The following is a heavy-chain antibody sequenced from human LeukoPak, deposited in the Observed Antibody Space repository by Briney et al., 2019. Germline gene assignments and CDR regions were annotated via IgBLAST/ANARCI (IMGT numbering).Heavy chain of an antibody. CDR1: GFTFSIYA. V-gene: IGHV3-23*01. Sequence: PGGSLRLSCAASGFTFSIYAMSWVRQAPGKGLEWVSANSGSGGSTYYADSVKGRFTISRDNSKNTLYLPMNSLRAEDTAVYYCAKVFLEWLGKYYFDYWGQGTLVTVSS. CDR3: AKVFLEWLGKYYFDY. J-gene: IGHJ4*02. D-gene: IGHD3-3*01. CDR2: NSGSGGST.